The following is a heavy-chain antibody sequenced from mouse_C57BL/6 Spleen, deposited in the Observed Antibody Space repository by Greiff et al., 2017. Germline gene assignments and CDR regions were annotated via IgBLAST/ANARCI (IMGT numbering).Heavy chain of an antibody. CDR2: IHPSDSDT. D-gene: IGHD1-1*01. CDR1: GYTFTSYW. CDR3: ASTYYGSSYWFAY. Sequence: VQLQQPGAELVKPGASVKVSCKASGYTFTSYWMHWVKQRPGQGLEWIGRIHPSDSDTNYNQKFKGKATLTVDKSSSTAYMQLSSLTSEDSAVYYCASTYYGSSYWFAYWGQGTLVTVSA. J-gene: IGHJ3*01. V-gene: IGHV1-74*01.